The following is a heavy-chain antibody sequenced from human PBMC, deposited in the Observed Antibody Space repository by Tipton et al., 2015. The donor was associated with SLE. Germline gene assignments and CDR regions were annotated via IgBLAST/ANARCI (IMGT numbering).Heavy chain of an antibody. CDR3: ARTWVVVPALFDP. CDR1: GFNFNYAW. V-gene: IGHV4-4*02. Sequence: GSLRLSCAASGFNFNYAWMSWVRQVPGKGLEWIGNIYYTGNTFYNPSLKSRVTISVDKSKNQFSLNLNSVTAADTAVYYCARTWVVVPALFDPWGQGTLVTVSS. D-gene: IGHD2-2*01. J-gene: IGHJ5*02. CDR2: IYYTGNT.